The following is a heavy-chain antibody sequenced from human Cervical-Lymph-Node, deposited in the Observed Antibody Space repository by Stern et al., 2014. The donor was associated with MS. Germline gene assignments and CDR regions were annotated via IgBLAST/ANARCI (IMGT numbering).Heavy chain of an antibody. CDR1: GGTFSSYA. J-gene: IGHJ6*02. CDR2: IFPIFGKA. V-gene: IGHV1-69*01. Sequence: VQLVQSGAEVKKPGSSVKVSCKASGGTFSSYAISWVRQAPGQGLEWMGGIFPIFGKANYAQKVQGRATITADDSTRTANMELSSLRSEDTAVYYCARGELKEGLVRGMDVWGQGTTVTVSS. D-gene: IGHD1-26*01. CDR3: ARGELKEGLVRGMDV.